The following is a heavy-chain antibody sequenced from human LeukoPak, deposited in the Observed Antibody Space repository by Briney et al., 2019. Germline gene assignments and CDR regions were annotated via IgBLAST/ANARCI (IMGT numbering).Heavy chain of an antibody. CDR1: GYTLTELS. J-gene: IGHJ3*02. D-gene: IGHD2-15*01. V-gene: IGHV1-24*01. CDR2: FDPEDGET. CDR3: ATDYCSGGSCYLTGAFDI. Sequence: ASVKVSCKVSGYTLTELSMHWVGQAPGKGLEWMGGFDPEDGETIYAQKFQGRVTMTEDTSTDTAYMELSSLRSEDTAVYYCATDYCSGGSCYLTGAFDIWGQGTMVTVSS.